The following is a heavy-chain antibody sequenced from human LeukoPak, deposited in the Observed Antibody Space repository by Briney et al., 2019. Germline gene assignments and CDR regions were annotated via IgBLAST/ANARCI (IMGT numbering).Heavy chain of an antibody. CDR1: GGSISSYY. V-gene: IGHV4-59*01. J-gene: IGHJ4*02. D-gene: IGHD4-17*01. CDR3: ARSLFYGDYGYYFDY. CDR2: IYYSGST. Sequence: SETLSLTCTVSGGSISSYYWSWIRQPPGKGLEWIGYIYYSGSTNYNPSLKSRVTISVDTSKNQFSLKLSSVTAADTAVYYCARSLFYGDYGYYFDYWGREPWSPSPQ.